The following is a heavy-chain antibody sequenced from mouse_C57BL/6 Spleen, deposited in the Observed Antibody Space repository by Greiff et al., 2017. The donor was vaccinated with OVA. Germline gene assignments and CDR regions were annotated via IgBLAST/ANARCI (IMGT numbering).Heavy chain of an antibody. CDR3: ARRAHDYAMDY. Sequence: QVTLKESGPGILQSSQTLSLTCSFSGFSLSTSGMGVCWIRQPSGKGLEWRAHIYWDDDKRYNPPLMSRLTISKDTSRNQLFLKITSVDTADTATYYCARRAHDYAMDYWGQGTSVTVSS. CDR2: IYWDDDK. J-gene: IGHJ4*01. CDR1: GFSLSTSGMG. V-gene: IGHV8-12*01.